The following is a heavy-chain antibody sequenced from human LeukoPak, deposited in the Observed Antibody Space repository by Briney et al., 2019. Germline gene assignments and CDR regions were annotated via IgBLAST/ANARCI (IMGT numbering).Heavy chain of an antibody. Sequence: PGGSLRLSCAASGSTFSSYAMSWVRQAPGKGLEWVSAISGSGGSTYYADSVKGRFTISRDNSKNTLYLQMNSLRAEDAAVYYCAKSVTARGYFDYWGQGTLVTVSS. CDR2: ISGSGGST. CDR3: AKSVTARGYFDY. V-gene: IGHV3-23*01. CDR1: GSTFSSYA. D-gene: IGHD2-21*02. J-gene: IGHJ4*02.